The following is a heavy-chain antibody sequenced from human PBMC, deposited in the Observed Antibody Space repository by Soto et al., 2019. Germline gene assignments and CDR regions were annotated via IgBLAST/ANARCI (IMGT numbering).Heavy chain of an antibody. CDR2: IKQDGSEK. CDR3: ARLTGTNKYYYYYYMDV. J-gene: IGHJ6*03. V-gene: IGHV3-7*01. D-gene: IGHD3-9*01. Sequence: GGSLRLSCAASGFTFSSYWMSWVRQAPGKGLEWVANIKQDGSEKYYVDSVKGRFTISRDNAKNSLYLQMNSLRAEDTAVYYCARLTGTNKYYYYYYMDVWGKGTTVTVSS. CDR1: GFTFSSYW.